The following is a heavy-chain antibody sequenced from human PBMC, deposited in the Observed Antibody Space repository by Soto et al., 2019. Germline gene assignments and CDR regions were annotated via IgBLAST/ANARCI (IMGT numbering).Heavy chain of an antibody. J-gene: IGHJ6*02. V-gene: IGHV3-21*01. CDR2: ISSSSSYI. CDR1: GFTFSSYS. CDR3: ARDGDGYKHYYYYGMDV. Sequence: GGSLRLSCAASGFTFSSYSMNWVRQAPGKGLEWVSSISSSSSYIYYADSVKGRFTISRDNAKNSLYLQMNSLRAEDTAVYYCARDGDGYKHYYYYGMDVWGQGTTVTVSS. D-gene: IGHD5-12*01.